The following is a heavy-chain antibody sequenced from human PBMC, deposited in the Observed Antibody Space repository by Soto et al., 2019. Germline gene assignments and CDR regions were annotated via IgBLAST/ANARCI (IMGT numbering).Heavy chain of an antibody. V-gene: IGHV3-43*01. CDR1: GFTFDDYT. CDR3: AKDASGYDMAFDY. CDR2: ISSDGTST. D-gene: IGHD5-12*01. Sequence: GGSLRLSCVASGFTFDDYTMHWVRQAPGKGLEWVSLISSDGTSTYYADSLKGRFTISRDNSKNSLFLQMSNLRNEDTALYYCAKDASGYDMAFDYWGQGTLVTVSS. J-gene: IGHJ4*02.